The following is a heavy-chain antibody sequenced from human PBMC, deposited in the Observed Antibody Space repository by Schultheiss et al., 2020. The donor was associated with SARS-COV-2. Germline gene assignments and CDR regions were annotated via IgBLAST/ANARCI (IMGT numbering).Heavy chain of an antibody. D-gene: IGHD3-16*01. J-gene: IGHJ3*02. Sequence: GESLKISCEGFGYSFTTYWIAWVRQMPGKGLEYMGIIYPGDWDTRYSPSFQGQVTISVDGSTNTAYLQWNSLKTSDTAMYYCARGGGIAFDIWGQGTMVTVSS. CDR1: GYSFTTYW. CDR3: ARGGGIAFDI. V-gene: IGHV5-51*01. CDR2: IYPGDWDT.